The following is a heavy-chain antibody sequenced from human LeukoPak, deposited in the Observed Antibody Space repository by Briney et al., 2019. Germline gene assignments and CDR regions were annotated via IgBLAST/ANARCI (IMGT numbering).Heavy chain of an antibody. CDR3: AKDHGRDGYNSPDC. V-gene: IGHV3-30*18. J-gene: IGHJ4*02. CDR2: ISYDGSNK. D-gene: IGHD5-24*01. Sequence: PGRSLRLSCAASGFTFSSYGMHWVRQAPGKGLEWVAVISYDGSNKYYADSVKGRFTISRDNSKNTLYLQMNSLRAEDTAVYYCAKDHGRDGYNSPDCWGQGTLVTVSS. CDR1: GFTFSSYG.